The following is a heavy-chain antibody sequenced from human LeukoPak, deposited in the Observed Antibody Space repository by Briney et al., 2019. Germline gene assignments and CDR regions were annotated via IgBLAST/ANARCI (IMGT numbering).Heavy chain of an antibody. CDR2: IYYSGST. V-gene: IGHV4-59*01. Sequence: SETLSLTCTDSGGSISSYYWSWIRQPPGKGLEWIGYIYYSGSTNYNPSLKSRVTISVDTSKNQFSLKLSSVTAADTAVYYCARVSGYEMRYFDYWGQGTLVTVSS. CDR3: ARVSGYEMRYFDY. J-gene: IGHJ4*02. D-gene: IGHD5-12*01. CDR1: GGSISSYY.